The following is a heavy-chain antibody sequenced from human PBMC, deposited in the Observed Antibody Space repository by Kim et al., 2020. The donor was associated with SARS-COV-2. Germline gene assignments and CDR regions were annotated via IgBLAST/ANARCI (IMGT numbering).Heavy chain of an antibody. CDR3: ASRVGDSSGYYDY. Sequence: YTPSPKSRVTISVDTSKNQSSLKRSSVTAADTAVYYCASRVGDSSGYYDYWGQGTLVTVSS. V-gene: IGHV4-31*02. J-gene: IGHJ4*02. D-gene: IGHD3-22*01.